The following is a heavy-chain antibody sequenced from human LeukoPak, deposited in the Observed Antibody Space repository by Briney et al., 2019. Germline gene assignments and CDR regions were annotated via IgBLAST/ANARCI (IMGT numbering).Heavy chain of an antibody. D-gene: IGHD2-15*01. CDR3: AKGPRDGSITIWFDS. CDR1: GFTFSSYA. V-gene: IGHV3-23*01. J-gene: IGHJ5*01. Sequence: GGSLRLSCAASGFTFSSYAMRWVRQAPGKGLEWVSGISGIGGRTYYADSVKGRFSISRDNSKNTVYLQMNSLRAEDTAVYYCAKGPRDGSITIWFDSWGQGPLVTVSS. CDR2: ISGIGGRT.